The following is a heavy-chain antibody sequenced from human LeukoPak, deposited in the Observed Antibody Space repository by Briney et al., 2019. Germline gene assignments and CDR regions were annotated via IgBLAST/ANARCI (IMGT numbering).Heavy chain of an antibody. D-gene: IGHD6-19*01. J-gene: IGHJ4*02. CDR1: GGSFSGYY. CDR2: INHSGST. V-gene: IGHV4-34*01. Sequence: PSETLSLTCAVYGGSFSGYYWSWIRQPPGKGLEWIGEINHSGSTNYNPSLKSRVTISVDTSKNQFSLKLSSVTAADTAVYYCARQKYSSGWLVDYWGQGTLVTVSS. CDR3: ARQKYSSGWLVDY.